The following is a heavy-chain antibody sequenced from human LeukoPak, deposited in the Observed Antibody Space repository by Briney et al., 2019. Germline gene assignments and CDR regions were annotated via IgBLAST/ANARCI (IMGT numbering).Heavy chain of an antibody. CDR3: AKEGGDYESGVYYYYMDV. CDR1: GFTFRSYW. J-gene: IGHJ6*03. Sequence: GGSLRLSCAASGFTFRSYWMTWVRQAPGKGLEWVAFIRYDGSNKYYADSVKGRFTISRDNSKNTLYLQMNSLRAEDTAVYYCAKEGGDYESGVYYYYMDVWGKGTTVTISS. CDR2: IRYDGSNK. V-gene: IGHV3-30*02. D-gene: IGHD4-17*01.